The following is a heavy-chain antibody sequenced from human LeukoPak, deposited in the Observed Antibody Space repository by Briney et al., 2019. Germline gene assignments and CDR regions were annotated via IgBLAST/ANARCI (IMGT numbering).Heavy chain of an antibody. CDR3: AKGPYSDYGSGRPPFMDV. Sequence: GGSLRLSCAASGFTFSSYAMSWVRQAPGKGLEWVSTITAGGETTYYAGSVKGRFTISRDNSKNTLFLLMNSLRAEDTAIHYCAKGPYSDYGSGRPPFMDVWGQGTTVAVSS. J-gene: IGHJ6*02. V-gene: IGHV3-23*01. CDR2: ITAGGETT. CDR1: GFTFSSYA. D-gene: IGHD3-10*01.